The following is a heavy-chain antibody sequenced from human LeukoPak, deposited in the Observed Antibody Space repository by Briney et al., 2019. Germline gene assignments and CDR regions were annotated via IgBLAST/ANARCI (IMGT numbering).Heavy chain of an antibody. CDR3: ARGLLMTTGPFAY. CDR1: GFTFSSYS. J-gene: IGHJ4*02. Sequence: GGSLRLSCAASGFTFSSYSMNWVRQAPGKGLEWVSSISRSSSYIYYADSVKGRFTISRDNAKNSLYLQMNSLRAEDTAVYYCARGLLMTTGPFAYWGQGTLVTVSS. CDR2: ISRSSSYI. V-gene: IGHV3-21*01. D-gene: IGHD4-11*01.